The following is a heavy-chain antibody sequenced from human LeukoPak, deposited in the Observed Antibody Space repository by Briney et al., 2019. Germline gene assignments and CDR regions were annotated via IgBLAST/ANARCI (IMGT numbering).Heavy chain of an antibody. J-gene: IGHJ4*02. D-gene: IGHD5-12*01. CDR1: SFSISNGFY. CDR3: ARDRGGRTGYASGDFDF. CDR2: VFYSGVT. Sequence: SEALSLTCVVSSFSISNGFYWVWIRQPPGKGLEWIGNVFYSGVTYYNPSLMSRVTISVDTSKNQFSLKLNSVTAADTAVYYCARDRGGRTGYASGDFDFWGQGVLVTVSS. V-gene: IGHV4-38-2*02.